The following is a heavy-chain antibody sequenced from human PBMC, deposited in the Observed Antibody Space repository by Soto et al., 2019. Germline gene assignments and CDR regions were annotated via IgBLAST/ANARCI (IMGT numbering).Heavy chain of an antibody. CDR2: IDPSDSYT. CDR1: GYSFTSYW. CDR3: ASDYYGYYGMDV. J-gene: IGHJ6*02. D-gene: IGHD1-26*01. Sequence: PGESLKISCKGSGYSFTSYWISWVRQMPGKGLEWMGRIDPSDSYTNYSPSFQGHVTISADKSISTAYLQWSSLKASDTAMYYCASDYYGYYGMDVWGQGNTVTVSS. V-gene: IGHV5-10-1*01.